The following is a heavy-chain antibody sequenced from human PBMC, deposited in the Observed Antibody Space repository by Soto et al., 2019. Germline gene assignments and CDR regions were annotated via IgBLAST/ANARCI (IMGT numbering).Heavy chain of an antibody. CDR1: GFTFDDYA. Sequence: EVQLVESGGGLVQPGRSLRLSCAASGFTFDDYAMHWVRQAPGKGLEWVSGISCNSGSIGYADSVKGRFTISRDNAKNSLYLQMNSLRAEDTALYYCAKATGLYYYGMDVWGQGTTVTVSS. CDR3: AKATGLYYYGMDV. J-gene: IGHJ6*02. CDR2: ISCNSGSI. V-gene: IGHV3-9*01.